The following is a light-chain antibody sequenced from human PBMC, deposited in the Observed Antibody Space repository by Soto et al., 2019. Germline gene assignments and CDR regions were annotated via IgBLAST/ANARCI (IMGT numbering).Light chain of an antibody. CDR2: WAS. CDR3: QQYYSIPIT. CDR1: QSVLYNFNNKKY. J-gene: IGKJ5*01. Sequence: DIVMTQSPDSLAVSLGERATINCKSSQSVLYNFNNKKYLAWYQQKPGQPPKLLIYWASTRESGVPDRFSGRGSGTDVTLTIGSLQAEDVAVYYCQQYYSIPITFGQGTRLEIK. V-gene: IGKV4-1*01.